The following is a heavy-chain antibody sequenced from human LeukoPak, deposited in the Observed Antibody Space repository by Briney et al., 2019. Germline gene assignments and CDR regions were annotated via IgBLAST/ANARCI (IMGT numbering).Heavy chain of an antibody. CDR1: GFTFSSYS. Sequence: GGSLRLSCAASGFTFSSYSMNWVRQAPGKGLEWVSYISSSSSTIYYADSVKGRFTISRDNAKNSLYLQMNSLRAEDTAVYYCARDLVDGGHYYYYYMDVWGKGTTVTVSS. CDR3: ARDLVDGGHYYYYYMDV. V-gene: IGHV3-48*04. J-gene: IGHJ6*03. D-gene: IGHD4-23*01. CDR2: ISSSSSTI.